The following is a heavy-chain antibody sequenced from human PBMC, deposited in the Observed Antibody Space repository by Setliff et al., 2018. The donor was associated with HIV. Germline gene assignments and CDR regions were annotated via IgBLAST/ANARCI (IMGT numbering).Heavy chain of an antibody. CDR2: INWNGGST. D-gene: IGHD3-9*01. J-gene: IGHJ3*02. CDR1: GFTFDDYG. Sequence: GSLRLSCAASGFTFDDYGMSWVRQAPGKGLEWVSGINWNGGSTGYADSVKGRFTISRDNAKNSLYLQMNSLRAEDTALYYCARATVLRYFDWFSRPGANAFDIWGQGTMVTVS. CDR3: ARATVLRYFDWFSRPGANAFDI. V-gene: IGHV3-20*04.